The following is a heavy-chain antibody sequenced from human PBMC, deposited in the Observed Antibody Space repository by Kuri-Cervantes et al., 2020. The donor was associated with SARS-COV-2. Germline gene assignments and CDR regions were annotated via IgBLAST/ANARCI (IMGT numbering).Heavy chain of an antibody. CDR3: ARDRGIVVVPAAIWFDP. J-gene: IGHJ5*02. Sequence: GGSLRLSCAASGFTFSSYAMHWVRQAPGKGLEWVAVISYDGSNKYYADSVKGRFTISGDNSKNTLYLQMNSLRAEDTAVYYCARDRGIVVVPAAIWFDPWGQGTLVTVSS. CDR1: GFTFSSYA. D-gene: IGHD2-2*01. V-gene: IGHV3-30-3*01. CDR2: ISYDGSNK.